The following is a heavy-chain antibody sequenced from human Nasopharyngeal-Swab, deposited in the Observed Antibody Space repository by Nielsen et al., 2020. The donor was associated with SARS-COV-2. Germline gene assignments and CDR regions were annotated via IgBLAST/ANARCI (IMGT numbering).Heavy chain of an antibody. CDR1: GYSFTNFW. V-gene: IGHV5-51*01. D-gene: IGHD6-13*01. Sequence: GESLKISCKSSGYSFTNFWIGWVRQMSGKGWEWMGIIYPGDSDTRYSPSFQGQVSISVDKSITTAYLQWNSLKAADTAMYYCARLGQYSSSWYLKHFDLWGQGTLITVSS. J-gene: IGHJ4*02. CDR3: ARLGQYSSSWYLKHFDL. CDR2: IYPGDSDT.